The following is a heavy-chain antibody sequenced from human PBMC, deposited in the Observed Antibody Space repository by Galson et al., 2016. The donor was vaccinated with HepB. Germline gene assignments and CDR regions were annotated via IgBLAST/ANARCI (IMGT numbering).Heavy chain of an antibody. J-gene: IGHJ6*02. CDR1: GFTFTNTW. CDR2: IRSRADGGTT. V-gene: IGHV3-15*07. Sequence: SLRLSCAASGFTFTNTWMNWVRQAPGKGLEWVGRIRSRADGGTTDYAAPVQGRFTVSRDDSKKTLYLQMNSLTTDDTAVYFCTTAPGGAYYYAMDVWGQGTTVTGS. CDR3: TTAPGGAYYYAMDV. D-gene: IGHD3-16*01.